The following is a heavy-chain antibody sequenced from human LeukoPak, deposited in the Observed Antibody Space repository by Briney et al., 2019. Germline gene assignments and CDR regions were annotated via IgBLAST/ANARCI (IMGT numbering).Heavy chain of an antibody. CDR3: AGSSRKYYFEY. CDR1: GFTVSTNY. CDR2: IYSGGST. J-gene: IGHJ4*02. V-gene: IGHV3-53*01. D-gene: IGHD6-13*01. Sequence: GGSLRLSCAASGFTVSTNYMSWVRQAPGKGLEWVSLIYSGGSTYYADSVKGRFTISRDNSENTLFLQMNSLRVEDTAMYYCAGSSRKYYFEYWGQGTLVTVSS.